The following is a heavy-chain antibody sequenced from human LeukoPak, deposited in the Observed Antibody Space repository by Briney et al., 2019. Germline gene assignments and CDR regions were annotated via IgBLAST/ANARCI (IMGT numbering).Heavy chain of an antibody. V-gene: IGHV1-18*01. CDR1: GYTFSSYG. J-gene: IGHJ5*02. CDR3: ARGIVPYCSGGSCYSVNWFDP. D-gene: IGHD2-15*01. CDR2: ISAYNGNT. Sequence: ASVKVSCTASGYTFSSYGISWVRQAPGQGLEWMGWISAYNGNTNYAQKLQGRVTMTTDTSTSTAYMELRSLRSDDTAVYYCARGIVPYCSGGSCYSVNWFDPWGQGTLVTVSS.